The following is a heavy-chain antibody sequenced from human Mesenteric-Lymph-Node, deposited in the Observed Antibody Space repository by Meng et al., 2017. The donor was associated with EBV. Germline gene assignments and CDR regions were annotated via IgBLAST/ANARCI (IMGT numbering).Heavy chain of an antibody. Sequence: QLQLPESGPGLVKPSETLSLTCTVSGGSISSGSYYWVWIRQPPGKGLEWIGSIYYSGSAHHNPSLKSRVTISVDTSKNQFSLKLSSVTAADTAVYYCARGWTLTYCGAWGQGTLVTVSS. CDR3: ARGWTLTYCGA. CDR2: IYYSGSA. D-gene: IGHD2-21*01. J-gene: IGHJ4*02. CDR1: GGSISSGSYY. V-gene: IGHV4-39*07.